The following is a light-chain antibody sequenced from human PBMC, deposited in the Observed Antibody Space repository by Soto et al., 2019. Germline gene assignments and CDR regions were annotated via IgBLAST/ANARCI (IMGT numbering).Light chain of an antibody. V-gene: IGKV1-5*03. Sequence: DIQLTQSPSTLSASVGDRVTITCRASQTIITWLAWYQQKPGKAPKLLISKATSLESGVPTRFSGSGSGTEFTLTINSLQPNDYATYYCQQYHVFSWTFGQGTKVEIE. CDR3: QQYHVFSWT. CDR2: KAT. CDR1: QTIITW. J-gene: IGKJ1*01.